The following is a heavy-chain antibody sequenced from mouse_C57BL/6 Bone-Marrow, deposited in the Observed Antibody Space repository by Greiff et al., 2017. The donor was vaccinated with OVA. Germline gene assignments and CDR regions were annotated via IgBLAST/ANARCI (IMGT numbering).Heavy chain of an antibody. V-gene: IGHV1-50*01. CDR1: GYTFTSYW. D-gene: IGHD2-2*01. CDR3: AKWDGYDGSWFAY. CDR2: IDPSDSYT. J-gene: IGHJ3*01. Sequence: QVQLQQPGAELVKPGASVKLSCKASGYTFTSYWMQWVKQRPGQGLEWIGEIDPSDSYTNYNQKFKGKATLTVDTSSSTAYMQLSSLTSEDSAVYYCAKWDGYDGSWFAYWGQGTLVTVSA.